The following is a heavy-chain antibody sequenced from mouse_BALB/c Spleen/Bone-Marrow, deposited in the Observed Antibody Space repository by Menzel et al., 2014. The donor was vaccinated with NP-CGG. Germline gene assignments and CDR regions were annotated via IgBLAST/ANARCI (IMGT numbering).Heavy chain of an antibody. CDR1: GFTFSNYG. CDR2: ISSGGSYT. V-gene: IGHV5-6*01. D-gene: IGHD1-3*01. Sequence: EVHLVESGGDLVKPGGSLKLSCAASGFTFSNYGMSCVRQTPDKRLEWVATISSGGSYTYFPDSVKGRFTISRDNAKNTLYLQMNSLKSEDAAMYYCARLTPDYAMDYWGQGTSVTVSS. CDR3: ARLTPDYAMDY. J-gene: IGHJ4*01.